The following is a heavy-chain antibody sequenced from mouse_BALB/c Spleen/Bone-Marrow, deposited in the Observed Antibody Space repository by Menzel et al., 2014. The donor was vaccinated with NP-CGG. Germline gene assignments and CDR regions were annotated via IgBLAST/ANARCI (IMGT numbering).Heavy chain of an antibody. CDR1: GFIFSSYG. D-gene: IGHD2-4*01. CDR2: ISGGGSYT. V-gene: IGHV5-9-2*01. J-gene: IGHJ3*01. CDR3: ARHAYYDQTEVSFVY. Sequence: EVKLQESGGGLVKPGGSLKLSCAASGFIFSSYGMSWVRQTPEKRLEWVATISGGGSYTFYPDSVKGRFTASRDNAKNNLYLQMSSLRSEDTALYYCARHAYYDQTEVSFVYWGRGTQVTVSA.